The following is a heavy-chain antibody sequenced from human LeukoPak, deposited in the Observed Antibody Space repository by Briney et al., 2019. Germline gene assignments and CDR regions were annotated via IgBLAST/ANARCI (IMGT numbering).Heavy chain of an antibody. CDR3: HYYYDRSGPDSVDY. Sequence: PGGSLRLSCAASGFTFSDYYMSWIRQAPGKGLEWVGRIKSKTDGGTTDYAAPVKGRFTISRDDSKNTLYLQMNSLKTEDTAVYYCHYYYDRSGPDSVDYWGQGTLVTVSS. CDR1: GFTFSDYY. V-gene: IGHV3-15*01. J-gene: IGHJ4*02. D-gene: IGHD3-22*01. CDR2: IKSKTDGGTT.